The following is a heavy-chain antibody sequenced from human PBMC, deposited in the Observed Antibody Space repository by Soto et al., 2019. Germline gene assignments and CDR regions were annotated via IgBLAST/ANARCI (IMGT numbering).Heavy chain of an antibody. D-gene: IGHD2-21*02. CDR2: IIPIFGTA. CDR1: GGTFSSYA. Sequence: GASVKVSCKASGGTFSSYAISWVRQAPGQGLEWMGGIIPIFGTANYAQKFQGRVTITADESTSAAYMELSSLRSEDTAVYYCARGPLVVVTATNPVDYYYYGMDVWGQGTTVTVSS. V-gene: IGHV1-69*13. CDR3: ARGPLVVVTATNPVDYYYYGMDV. J-gene: IGHJ6*02.